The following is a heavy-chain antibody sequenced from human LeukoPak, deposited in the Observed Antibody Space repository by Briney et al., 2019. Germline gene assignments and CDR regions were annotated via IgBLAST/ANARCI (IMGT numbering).Heavy chain of an antibody. Sequence: GGSLRLSCAVSGLTFNNYAMSWVRQAPGKGLEWVAVISYDGSNKYYADSVKGRFTISRDNSKNTLYLQMNSLRAEDTAAYYCAKDLFDYWGQGTLVTVSS. CDR1: GLTFNNYA. J-gene: IGHJ4*02. CDR3: AKDLFDY. CDR2: ISYDGSNK. V-gene: IGHV3-30*18.